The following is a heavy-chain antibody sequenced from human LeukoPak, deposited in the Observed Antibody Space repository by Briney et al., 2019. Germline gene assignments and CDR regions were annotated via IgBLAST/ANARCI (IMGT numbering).Heavy chain of an antibody. CDR3: ATLPDYYDSSGYPY. CDR2: FDPEDGET. V-gene: IGHV1-24*01. CDR1: GYTLTELS. D-gene: IGHD3-22*01. J-gene: IGHJ4*02. Sequence: ASVKVSCKVSGYTLTELSMHWVRQAPGKGLEWMGGFDPEDGETIYAQRFRGRVTMTEDTSTDTAYMELSSLRSEDTAVHYCATLPDYYDSSGYPYWGQGTLVTVSS.